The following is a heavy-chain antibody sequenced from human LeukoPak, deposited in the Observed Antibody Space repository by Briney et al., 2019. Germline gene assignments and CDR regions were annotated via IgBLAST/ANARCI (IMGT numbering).Heavy chain of an antibody. Sequence: SETLSLTCTVSGGSISSSSYYWGWIRQPPGKGLEWIGSIYYSGSTYYNPSLKSRVTISVDTSKNQFSLKLSSVTAADTAVYYCARTKLWFGDPEDYWGQGTLVTVSP. CDR2: IYYSGST. J-gene: IGHJ4*02. CDR3: ARTKLWFGDPEDY. V-gene: IGHV4-39*07. CDR1: GGSISSSSYY. D-gene: IGHD3-10*01.